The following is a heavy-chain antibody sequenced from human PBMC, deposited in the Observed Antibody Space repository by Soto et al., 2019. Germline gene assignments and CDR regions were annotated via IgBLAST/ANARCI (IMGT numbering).Heavy chain of an antibody. V-gene: IGHV4-34*01. CDR2: VNHNGRN. J-gene: IGHJ6*02. D-gene: IGHD2-2*01. CDR1: GGSFSGYF. CDR3: ARAPARGLYYYYYGMDV. Sequence: PSETLSLTCAVYGGSFSGYFWNWIRQTPGKGLEWIGKVNHNGRNNYNPSLKSRVTISLDMPKNQFSLKLSSVTAADTAVYYCARAPARGLYYYYYGMDVWGQGTTVTVSS.